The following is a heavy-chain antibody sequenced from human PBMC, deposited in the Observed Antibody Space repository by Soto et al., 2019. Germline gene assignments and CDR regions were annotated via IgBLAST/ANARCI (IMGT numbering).Heavy chain of an antibody. CDR1: GFTVSSNY. J-gene: IGHJ6*02. V-gene: IGHV3-53*01. CDR2: IYSGGST. Sequence: GGSLRLSCAASGFTVSSNYMSWVRQAPGRGLEWVSVIYSGGSTCYADSVKGRFTISRDNSKNTLYLQMNSLRAEDTAVYYCARDGGPDPYYYGSGHYGMDVWGQGPTVPVSS. D-gene: IGHD3-10*01. CDR3: ARDGGPDPYYYGSGHYGMDV.